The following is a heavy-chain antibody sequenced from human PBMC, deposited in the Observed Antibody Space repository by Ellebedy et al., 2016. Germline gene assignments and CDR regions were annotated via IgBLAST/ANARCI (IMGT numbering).Heavy chain of an antibody. CDR1: GFTFSDYY. J-gene: IGHJ6*03. CDR3: ARCGFYYYYMDV. Sequence: GGSLRLXXAASGFTFSDYYMSWIRQAPGKGLEWVSYISSSGSTIYYADSVKGRFTISRDNAKNSLYLQMNSLRAEDTAVYYCARCGFYYYYMDVWGKGTTVTVSS. D-gene: IGHD1-26*01. CDR2: ISSSGSTI. V-gene: IGHV3-11*01.